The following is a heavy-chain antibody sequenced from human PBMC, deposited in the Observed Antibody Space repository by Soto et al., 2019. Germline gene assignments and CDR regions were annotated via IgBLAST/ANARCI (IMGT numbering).Heavy chain of an antibody. Sequence: SETLSLTCTVSGGSISSGDYYWSWIRQPPGKGLEWIGYIYYSGSTYYNPSLKSRVTISVDTSKNQFSLKLSSVTAAYTAVYYCARVRLIAAAGPFDYWGQGTLVT. CDR2: IYYSGST. D-gene: IGHD6-13*01. CDR1: GGSISSGDYY. J-gene: IGHJ4*02. V-gene: IGHV4-30-4*01. CDR3: ARVRLIAAAGPFDY.